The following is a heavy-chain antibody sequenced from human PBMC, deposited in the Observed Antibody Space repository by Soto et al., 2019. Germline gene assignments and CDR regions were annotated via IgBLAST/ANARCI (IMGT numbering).Heavy chain of an antibody. CDR2: ISSTTNYI. Sequence: GGSLRLSCAASGFTFTRYSMNWVRQVPGKGLEWVSSISSTTNYIYYGDSMKGRFTISRDNAKNSLYLEMNSLRAEDTAVYYCARESEDLTSNFDYWGQGTLVTVSS. V-gene: IGHV3-21*06. CDR3: ARESEDLTSNFDY. CDR1: GFTFTRYS. J-gene: IGHJ4*02.